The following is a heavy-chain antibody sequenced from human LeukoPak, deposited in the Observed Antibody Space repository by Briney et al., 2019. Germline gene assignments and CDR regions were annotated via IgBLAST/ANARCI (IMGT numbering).Heavy chain of an antibody. CDR1: GGSISSSDYY. CDR3: TRRRRNYAVDS. Sequence: SETLSLTCIVFGGSISSSDYYWGWIRLPPGKGLEWIGSMSSSGSTYYNPSLKSRVTMSVDTSSNQFSLKLNSVTAADTAVYYCTRRRRNYAVDSWGQGTLVTVSS. CDR2: MSSSGST. J-gene: IGHJ5*01. D-gene: IGHD2-2*01. V-gene: IGHV4-39*01.